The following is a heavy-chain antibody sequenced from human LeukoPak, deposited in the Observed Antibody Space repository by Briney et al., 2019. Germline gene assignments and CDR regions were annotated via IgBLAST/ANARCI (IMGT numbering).Heavy chain of an antibody. D-gene: IGHD3-9*01. CDR3: ARVLHGEDYDILTGYYNGLDY. Sequence: ASVKVSCKASGYTFSDNYIHWVRQAPGQGLEWMGWINPNSGDTNYAQKFQGRVTMTWDTSISTAYMELSRLRSDDTAVYYCARVLHGEDYDILTGYYNGLDYWGQGTLVTVSS. CDR1: GYTFSDNY. CDR2: INPNSGDT. V-gene: IGHV1-2*02. J-gene: IGHJ4*02.